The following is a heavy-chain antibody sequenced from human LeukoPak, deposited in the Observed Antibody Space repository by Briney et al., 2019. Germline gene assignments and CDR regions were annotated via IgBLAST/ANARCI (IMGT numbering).Heavy chain of an antibody. V-gene: IGHV3-48*01. Sequence: GGSLNLSLAASGFTFSSYRMTWFGQPPGKGLGWVSYISSSSSTIYYADSVKGRFTISRDNAKNSLYLQMNSLRAEDTAVYYCAREVEMATMTSYYYYYGMDVWGQGTTVTVSS. CDR3: AREVEMATMTSYYYYYGMDV. D-gene: IGHD5-24*01. J-gene: IGHJ6*02. CDR2: ISSSSSTI. CDR1: GFTFSSYR.